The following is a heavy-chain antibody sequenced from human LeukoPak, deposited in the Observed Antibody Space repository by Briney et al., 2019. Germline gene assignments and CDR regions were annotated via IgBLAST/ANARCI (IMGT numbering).Heavy chain of an antibody. V-gene: IGHV3-23*01. D-gene: IGHD6-19*01. Sequence: GGSLRLSCAASGFSFSSYAMSWVRQAPGKGLEWVSGISGSGESTYYADSVKGRFTISRDNSKNTLYLQMNSLRAEDTAVYYCAKRRHTGISVAGATDYWGQGTLVTVSS. J-gene: IGHJ4*02. CDR3: AKRRHTGISVAGATDY. CDR2: ISGSGEST. CDR1: GFSFSSYA.